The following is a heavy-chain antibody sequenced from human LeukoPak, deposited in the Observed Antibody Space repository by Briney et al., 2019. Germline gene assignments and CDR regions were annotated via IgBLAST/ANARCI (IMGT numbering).Heavy chain of an antibody. CDR3: ARDVPSGYHDY. CDR1: AGSISNTNYY. D-gene: IGHD3-3*01. Sequence: SETLSLTCTVSAGSISNTNYYWGWIRQPPGKGLEWTGSINYSGTTYYNPSLKSRLTISVDTSKNQFSLKVSSVTAADTAVYYCARDVPSGYHDYWGQGTLVTVSS. CDR2: INYSGTT. J-gene: IGHJ4*02. V-gene: IGHV4-39*07.